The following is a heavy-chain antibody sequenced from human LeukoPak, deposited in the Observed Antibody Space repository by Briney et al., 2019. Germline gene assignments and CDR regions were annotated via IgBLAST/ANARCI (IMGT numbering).Heavy chain of an antibody. CDR1: GGSISSSGYY. J-gene: IGHJ4*02. Sequence: SETLSLTCTVSGGSISSSGYYWGWIRQPPGKGLEWIGNIYYSGSTYYNPSLKSRVTMSVDTSKNQFSLNLNSVTAADTAVYYCARSPGSGSYGYYFDYWGQGTLVTVSS. D-gene: IGHD3-10*01. CDR2: IYYSGST. CDR3: ARSPGSGSYGYYFDY. V-gene: IGHV4-39*07.